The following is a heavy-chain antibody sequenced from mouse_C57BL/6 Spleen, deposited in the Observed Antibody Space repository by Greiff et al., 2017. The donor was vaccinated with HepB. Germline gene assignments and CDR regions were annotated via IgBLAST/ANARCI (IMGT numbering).Heavy chain of an antibody. V-gene: IGHV1-82*01. D-gene: IGHD3-2*02. CDR3: ARSQLRLGGWFAY. CDR2: IYPGDGDT. Sequence: QVQLQQSGPELVKPGASVKISCKASGYAFSSSWMNWVKQRPGKGLEWIGRIYPGDGDTNYNGKFKGKATLTADKSSSTAYMQLSSLTSEDSAVYFCARSQLRLGGWFAYWGQGTLVTVSA. J-gene: IGHJ3*01. CDR1: GYAFSSSW.